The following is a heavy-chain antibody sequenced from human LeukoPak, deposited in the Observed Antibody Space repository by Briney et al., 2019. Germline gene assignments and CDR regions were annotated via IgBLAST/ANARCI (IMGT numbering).Heavy chain of an antibody. Sequence: ASVKVSCKASGGTFSNYAISWVRQAPGQGLEWMGGIIPIFGTANYAQKFQGRVTITSDESTSTAYIELSSLRSEDTAVYYCARSLLWVGESYREYYYYNMDVWGIGTTVTISS. D-gene: IGHD3-10*01. CDR1: GGTFSNYA. CDR3: ARSLLWVGESYREYYYYNMDV. CDR2: IIPIFGTA. J-gene: IGHJ6*03. V-gene: IGHV1-69*13.